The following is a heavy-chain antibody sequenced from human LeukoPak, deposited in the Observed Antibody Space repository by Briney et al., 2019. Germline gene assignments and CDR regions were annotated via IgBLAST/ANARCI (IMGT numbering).Heavy chain of an antibody. CDR2: IKQDGREK. CDR3: ATSQSTSGQYGNAFDI. CDR1: GVTSSSYW. J-gene: IGHJ3*02. Sequence: GGSLRLSCAASGVTSSSYWISWVRQAPGKGLEWVANIKQDGREKSYVDSVKGRFTISIDNAKNSLYLQMNSLRAEDTAVYYCATSQSTSGQYGNAFDIWGQGTMVTVSS. D-gene: IGHD2-15*01. V-gene: IGHV3-7*01.